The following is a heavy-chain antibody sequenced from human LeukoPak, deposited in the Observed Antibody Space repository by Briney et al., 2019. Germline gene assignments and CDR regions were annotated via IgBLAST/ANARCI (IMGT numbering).Heavy chain of an antibody. J-gene: IGHJ4*02. CDR2: INHSGST. Sequence: SETLSLTCAVYAGSFSGYYWGWIRQPPVKGLEWIGEINHSGSTSYNPSLKSRVTISVDTSKNQFSLKLSSVTAADTAVYYCAILDSSSSDYWGQGTLVTVSS. CDR1: AGSFSGYY. V-gene: IGHV4-34*01. CDR3: AILDSSSSDY. D-gene: IGHD6-13*01.